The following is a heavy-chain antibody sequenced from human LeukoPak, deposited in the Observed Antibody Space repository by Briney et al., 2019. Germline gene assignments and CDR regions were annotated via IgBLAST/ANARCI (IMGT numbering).Heavy chain of an antibody. CDR1: GFTFSSYG. J-gene: IGHJ6*02. D-gene: IGHD5-18*01. V-gene: IGHV3-30*18. CDR2: ISYDGSNK. CDR3: AKDFPPWIQLWYYYYYGMDV. Sequence: GGSLRLSCAASGFTFSSYGMHWVRQAPGKGLEWVAVISYDGSNKYYADSVKGRFTISRDNSKNTLYLQMNSLRAEDTAVYYCAKDFPPWIQLWYYYYYGMDVWGQGTTVTVSS.